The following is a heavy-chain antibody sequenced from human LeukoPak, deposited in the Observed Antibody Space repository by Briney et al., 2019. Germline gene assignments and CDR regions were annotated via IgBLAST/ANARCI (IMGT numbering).Heavy chain of an antibody. CDR2: ISSNGGST. J-gene: IGHJ4*02. CDR3: VKSSSMIVVVHTFDY. CDR1: GFTFSSYA. V-gene: IGHV3-64D*06. D-gene: IGHD3-22*01. Sequence: PGGSLRLSCSSSGFTFSSYAMHWVRQAPGKGLEYVSAISSNGGSTYYADSVKGRFTISRDNSKNTLYLQMSSLRAEDTGVYYCVKSSSMIVVVHTFDYWGQGTLVTVSS.